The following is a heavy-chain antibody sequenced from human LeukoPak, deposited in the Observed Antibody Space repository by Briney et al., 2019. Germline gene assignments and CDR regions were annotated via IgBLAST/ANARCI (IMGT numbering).Heavy chain of an antibody. D-gene: IGHD3-10*01. Sequence: ASVKVSCKASGYTFTGYYMHWVRQAPGQGLEWMGWINPNSGGTNYAQKFQGWVTMTRDTSISTAYMELSRLRSDDTAVYYCARGPYGSGSINWFDPWGQGTLVTVSS. V-gene: IGHV1-2*04. J-gene: IGHJ5*02. CDR2: INPNSGGT. CDR3: ARGPYGSGSINWFDP. CDR1: GYTFTGYY.